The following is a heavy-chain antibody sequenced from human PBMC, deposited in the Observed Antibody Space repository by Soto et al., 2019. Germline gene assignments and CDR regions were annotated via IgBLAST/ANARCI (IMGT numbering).Heavy chain of an antibody. Sequence: XGALRLSCAAAGFTFSSYSMNWVRQAPGKGLEWVSSISSSSSYIYHADSVKGRFTISRDNAKNSLYLQMNSLRAEDTAVYYCARGGLRSAFDISGQGTMVPVS. CDR2: ISSSSSYI. D-gene: IGHD5-12*01. V-gene: IGHV3-21*01. J-gene: IGHJ3*02. CDR1: GFTFSSYS. CDR3: ARGGLRSAFDI.